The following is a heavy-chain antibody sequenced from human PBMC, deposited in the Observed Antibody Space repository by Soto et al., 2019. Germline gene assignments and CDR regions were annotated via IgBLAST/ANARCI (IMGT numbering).Heavy chain of an antibody. CDR3: ARDPPHTVNYYDSQLGDAFDI. V-gene: IGHV4-4*02. J-gene: IGHJ3*02. D-gene: IGHD3-22*01. CDR2: IYHSGST. CDR1: GGSISSSNW. Sequence: GTLSLTCAVSGGSISSSNWWSWVRQPPGKGLEWIGEIYHSGSTNYNPSLKSRVTISVDKSKNQFSLKLSSVTAADTAVYYCARDPPHTVNYYDSQLGDAFDIWGQGTMVPVSS.